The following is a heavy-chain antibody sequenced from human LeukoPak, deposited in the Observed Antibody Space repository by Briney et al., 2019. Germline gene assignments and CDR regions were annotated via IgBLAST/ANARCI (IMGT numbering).Heavy chain of an antibody. CDR2: IYYTGNI. CDR1: GGSISSGGYS. CDR3: ARAGSSWSFDY. V-gene: IGHV4-61*08. J-gene: IGHJ4*02. Sequence: SQTLSLTCAVSGGSISSGGYSWSWIRQPPGKGLEWIAYIYYTGNINYNPSLKSRVTISVDTSKNQFSLNLTSVTAADTAVYYCARAGSSWSFDYWGQGTLVTVSS. D-gene: IGHD6-13*01.